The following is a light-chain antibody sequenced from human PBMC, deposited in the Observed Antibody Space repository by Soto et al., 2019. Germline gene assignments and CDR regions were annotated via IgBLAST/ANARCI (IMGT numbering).Light chain of an antibody. CDR3: LQHNSYPIT. V-gene: IGKV1-17*01. CDR2: AAS. Sequence: DIQMTQSPSSLSASVGDRVTITCRASQSIGTNLNWYQQRPGKAPKLLIFAASSLQSGVPSRFSGSGSGTEFTLTISSLQPEDFATYYCLQHNSYPITFGQGTRLEI. J-gene: IGKJ5*01. CDR1: QSIGTN.